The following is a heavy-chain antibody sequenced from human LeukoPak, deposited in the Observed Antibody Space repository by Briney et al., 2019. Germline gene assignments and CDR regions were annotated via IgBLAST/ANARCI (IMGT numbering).Heavy chain of an antibody. Sequence: GGSLRLSCVASGFTFSSSWMTWVRQAPGKGLEWVASIREDGSQKTAVDSVRGRFTISRDNAKNSVYLQMDSLRAEDTAVYYCARGPTNGQAFDYWGQGTLVSVSS. CDR2: IREDGSQK. CDR3: ARGPTNGQAFDY. CDR1: GFTFSSSW. D-gene: IGHD2-8*01. V-gene: IGHV3-7*01. J-gene: IGHJ4*02.